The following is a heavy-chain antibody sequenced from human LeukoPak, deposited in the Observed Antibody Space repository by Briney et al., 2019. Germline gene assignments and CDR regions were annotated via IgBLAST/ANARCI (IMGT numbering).Heavy chain of an antibody. CDR2: ISYDGSNK. CDR1: GFTFSSYA. CDR3: AGGRGAGSSDY. D-gene: IGHD6-6*01. Sequence: GGSLRLSCAASGFTFSSYAMHWVRQAPGKGLEWVAVISYDGSNKYYADSVKGRFTISRDNSKNTLYLQMNSLRAEDTAVYYCAGGRGAGSSDYWGQGTLVTVSS. J-gene: IGHJ4*02. V-gene: IGHV3-30-3*01.